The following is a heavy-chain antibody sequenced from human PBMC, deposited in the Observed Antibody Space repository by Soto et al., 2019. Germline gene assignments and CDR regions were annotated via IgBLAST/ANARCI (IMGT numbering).Heavy chain of an antibody. V-gene: IGHV4-59*01. D-gene: IGHD3-10*01. CDR2: IYYSGST. CDR3: ARGQYYYGSWWFDP. CDR1: GGSISSYY. J-gene: IGHJ5*02. Sequence: PSVTLPLTCTVSGGSISSYYWSWIRQPPGKGLEWIGYIYYSGSTNYNPSLKSRVTISVDTSKNQFSLKLSSVTAADTAVYYCARGQYYYGSWWFDPWGQGTLVTVSS.